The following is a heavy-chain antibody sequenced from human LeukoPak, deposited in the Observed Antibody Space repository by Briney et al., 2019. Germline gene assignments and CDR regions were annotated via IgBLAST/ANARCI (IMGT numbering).Heavy chain of an antibody. CDR3: ARDPSYCSSTSCYQHVWFDP. CDR2: INPNSGGT. J-gene: IGHJ5*02. CDR1: GYTFTGYY. D-gene: IGHD2-2*01. V-gene: IGHV1-2*02. Sequence: ASVKVSCKASGYTFTGYYMHWVRQAPGQGLEWMGWINPNSGGTNYAQKFQGRVTMTRDTSISTAYMELSRLRSDDTAVNYCARDPSYCSSTSCYQHVWFDPWGQGTLVTVSS.